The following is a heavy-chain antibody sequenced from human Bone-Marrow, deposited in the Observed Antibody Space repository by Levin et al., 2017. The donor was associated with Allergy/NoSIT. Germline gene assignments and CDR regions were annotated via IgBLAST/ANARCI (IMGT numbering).Heavy chain of an antibody. J-gene: IGHJ4*02. CDR2: VGTTSGHI. D-gene: IGHD3-16*01. V-gene: IGHV3-21*01. CDR3: TREEYDPRDY. Sequence: GGSLRLSCVGSGFIFSRYRMNWVRQAPGKGLEWVALVGTTSGHIFYTESVKDRFTISRDDAKNSVYLQMNSLRDEDAAVYYCTREEYDPRDYWGQGTQVIVSS. CDR1: GFIFSRYR.